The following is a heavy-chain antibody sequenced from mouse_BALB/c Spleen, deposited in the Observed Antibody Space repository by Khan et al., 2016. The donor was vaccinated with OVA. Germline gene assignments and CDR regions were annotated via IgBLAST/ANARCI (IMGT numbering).Heavy chain of an antibody. V-gene: IGHV3-2*02. J-gene: IGHJ2*01. CDR1: GYSITSGYA. D-gene: IGHD1-1*01. CDR2: ISYSGVT. CDR3: ARGNYYVYCFNY. Sequence: EVQLQESGPGLVKPSQSLSLTCTVTGYSITSGYAWNWIRQFPGNQLEWMGYISYSGVTSYTPSLKSRISITRDTSKNQFFLQLNSVTTEDTATYYCARGNYYVYCFNYWGQGTTLTVSS.